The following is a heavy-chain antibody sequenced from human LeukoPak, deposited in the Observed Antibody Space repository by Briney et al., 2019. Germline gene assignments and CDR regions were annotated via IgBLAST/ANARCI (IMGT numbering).Heavy chain of an antibody. Sequence: ASVKVSCKASGYTFTGYYMHWLRQAPRQGLEWMGWINPNSGGTNYAQKFQGRVTMTRDTSISTAYMELSRLRSDDTAVYYCARVSSGRANYYYYMDVWGKGTTVTVSS. J-gene: IGHJ6*03. CDR3: ARVSSGRANYYYYMDV. V-gene: IGHV1-2*02. D-gene: IGHD1-26*01. CDR2: INPNSGGT. CDR1: GYTFTGYY.